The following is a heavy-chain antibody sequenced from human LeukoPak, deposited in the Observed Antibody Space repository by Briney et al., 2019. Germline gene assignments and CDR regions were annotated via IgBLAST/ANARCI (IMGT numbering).Heavy chain of an antibody. CDR1: GFTFSDYY. J-gene: IGHJ4*02. D-gene: IGHD6-13*01. V-gene: IGHV3-11*04. CDR2: ISSSGSTI. Sequence: GGSLRLSCAASGFTFSDYYMSWIRQAPGKGLEWVSYISSSGSTIYYADSVKGRFTISRDNSKNTLYLQMNSLRAEDTAVYYCARAEYSSSWYSLDYWGQGTLVTVSS. CDR3: ARAEYSSSWYSLDY.